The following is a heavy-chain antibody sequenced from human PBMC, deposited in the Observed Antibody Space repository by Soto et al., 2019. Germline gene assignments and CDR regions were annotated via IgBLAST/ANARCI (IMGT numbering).Heavy chain of an antibody. CDR2: IIPILGIA. V-gene: IGHV1-69*02. CDR1: GGTFSSYT. Sequence: GASVKVSCKASGGTFSSYTISWVRQAPGQGLEWMGRIIPILGIANYAQKFQGRVTITRDKSTSTAYMELSRLRSEDTAVYYCARAHAFDIWGQGTMVTVSS. CDR3: ARAHAFDI. J-gene: IGHJ3*02.